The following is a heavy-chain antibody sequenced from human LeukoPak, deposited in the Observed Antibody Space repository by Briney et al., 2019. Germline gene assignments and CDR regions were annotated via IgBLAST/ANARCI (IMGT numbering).Heavy chain of an antibody. CDR1: GYTFTGYY. J-gene: IGHJ4*02. Sequence: ASVKVSCEASGYTFTGYYMHWVRQAPGQGLEWMGWINPNSGGTNYAQNFQGRVTMTRDTSISTAYMGLSSLRSDDTAVYYCARDVDSSGYVGNWGQGTLVTVSS. CDR2: INPNSGGT. V-gene: IGHV1-2*02. D-gene: IGHD3-22*01. CDR3: ARDVDSSGYVGN.